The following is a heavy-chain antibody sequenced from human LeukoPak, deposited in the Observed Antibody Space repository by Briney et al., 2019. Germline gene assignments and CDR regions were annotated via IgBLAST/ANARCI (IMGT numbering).Heavy chain of an antibody. CDR1: GFTFSSYS. J-gene: IGHJ5*02. D-gene: IGHD6-13*01. Sequence: PGGSLRLSCAASGFTFSSYSMNWVRQAPGKGLEWVSSISSSSSYIYYADSVKGRFTISRDNAKNSLYLQMNSLRAEDTAVYYCARGRKNLAAAGGYNWFDPWGQGTLVTVSS. CDR2: ISSSSSYI. V-gene: IGHV3-21*01. CDR3: ARGRKNLAAAGGYNWFDP.